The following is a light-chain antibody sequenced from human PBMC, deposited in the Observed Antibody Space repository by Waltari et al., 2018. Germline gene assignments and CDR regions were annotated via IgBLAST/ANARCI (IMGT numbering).Light chain of an antibody. CDR2: RND. J-gene: IGLJ1*01. CDR1: LSNIGANF. V-gene: IGLV1-47*01. Sequence: QSVLTQPPSASGTPGQSVTISCSGSLSNIGANFVYWYQQVPGTAPKILIYRNDQRPAGVPGRFSASKSGTSASLAISGLRAEDEADYCCAAWDDSLSGHFVFGTGTKVIV. CDR3: AAWDDSLSGHFV.